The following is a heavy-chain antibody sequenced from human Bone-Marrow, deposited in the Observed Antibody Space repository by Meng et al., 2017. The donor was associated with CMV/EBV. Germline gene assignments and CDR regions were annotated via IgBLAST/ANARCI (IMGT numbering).Heavy chain of an antibody. J-gene: IGHJ5*02. D-gene: IGHD2-8*02. CDR3: ARGEGLLGDWFDP. CDR1: GGTFSSYA. Sequence: VRLVPSVADVQKPRSSARVSWQSSGGTFSSYAISWVRQAPGQVHGCMVGIRPIFGTANYAQKCQGRVTITADESTSTAYMELSSLRSEDTAVYYCARGEGLLGDWFDPWGQGTLVTVSS. V-gene: IGHV1-69*12. CDR2: IRPIFGTA.